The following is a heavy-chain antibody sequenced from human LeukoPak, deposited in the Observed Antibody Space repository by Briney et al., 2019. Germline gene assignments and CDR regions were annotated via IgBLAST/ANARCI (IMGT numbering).Heavy chain of an antibody. CDR3: TSGPHPHPKCSVT. CDR2: IWYDGSNK. J-gene: IGHJ5*02. CDR1: GFIFIRLF. V-gene: IGHV3-33*01. D-gene: IGHD2-8*01. Sequence: GGSLRLSFPLTGFIFIRLFRHAVRQAPGKGLEWVAVIWYDGSNKYYADSVKGRFTISRDNSKNTLYLQMNSLRAEDTAVYCCTSGPHPHPKCSVTSGQGTLVTVSS.